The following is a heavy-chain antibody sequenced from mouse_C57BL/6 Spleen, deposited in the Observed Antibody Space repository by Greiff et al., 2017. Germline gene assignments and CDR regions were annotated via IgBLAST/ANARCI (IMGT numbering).Heavy chain of an antibody. D-gene: IGHD2-4*01. CDR1: GFTFSSYA. Sequence: EVQLVESGEGLVKPGGSLKLSCAASGFTFSSYAMSWVRQTPEKRLEWVAYISSGGDYIYYADTVKGRFTISRDNARNTLYLQMSSLKSEDTAMYYCTRDSDHDPYFDYWGQGTTLTVSS. CDR3: TRDSDHDPYFDY. V-gene: IGHV5-9-1*02. CDR2: ISSGGDYI. J-gene: IGHJ2*01.